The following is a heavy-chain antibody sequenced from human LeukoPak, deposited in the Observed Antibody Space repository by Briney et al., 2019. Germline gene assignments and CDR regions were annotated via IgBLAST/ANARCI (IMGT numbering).Heavy chain of an antibody. CDR3: ARDDDVYYYDSSGYLVY. V-gene: IGHV3-7*01. CDR1: GFTFSSYW. Sequence: GGSLRLSCAVSGFTFSSYWMSWVRQAPGKGLEWVANIKQDGSEKYYVDSVKGRFTISRDNAKNSLYLQMNSLRAEDTAVYYCARDDDVYYYDSSGYLVYWGQGTLVTVSS. CDR2: IKQDGSEK. J-gene: IGHJ4*02. D-gene: IGHD3-22*01.